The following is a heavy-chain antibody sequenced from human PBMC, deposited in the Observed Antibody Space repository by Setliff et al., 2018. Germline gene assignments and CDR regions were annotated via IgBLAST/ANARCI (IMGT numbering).Heavy chain of an antibody. CDR2: RHDNGER. D-gene: IGHD5-18*01. Sequence: VPPSETLSLTCTVSPGSISRHYWSWFRQAPGKGLEWIGYRHDNGERDYNPSLGSRVTISVDTSKNQFSLMLTSVTAADTAIYYCAGRPQNTPMGPCDYWGQGTLVTVSS. J-gene: IGHJ4*02. CDR3: AGRPQNTPMGPCDY. V-gene: IGHV4-59*11. CDR1: PGSISRHY.